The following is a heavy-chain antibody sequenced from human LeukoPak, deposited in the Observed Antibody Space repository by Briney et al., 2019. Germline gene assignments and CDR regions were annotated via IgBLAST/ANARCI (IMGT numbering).Heavy chain of an antibody. CDR1: GFTFSSYS. Sequence: GGSLRLSCAASGFTFSSYSLHWVRQAPGKGLEWLSYITATSSDMYYVDSVRGRFTISRDNAENSVYLHMRSLRVEDTAVYYCARGTGSGDYLIDYWGQGTLVTVSS. V-gene: IGHV3-48*01. D-gene: IGHD5-12*01. CDR3: ARGTGSGDYLIDY. J-gene: IGHJ4*02. CDR2: ITATSSDM.